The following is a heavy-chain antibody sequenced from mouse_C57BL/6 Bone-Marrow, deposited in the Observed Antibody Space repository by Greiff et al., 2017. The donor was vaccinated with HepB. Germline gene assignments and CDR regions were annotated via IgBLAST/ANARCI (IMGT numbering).Heavy chain of an antibody. J-gene: IGHJ2*01. CDR1: GFNIKDYY. V-gene: IGHV14-1*01. Sequence: VQLQHSGAELVRPGASVKLSCTASGFNIKDYYMHWVKQRPEQGLEWIGRIDPEDGDTEYAPKFQGKATMTADTSSNTAYLQLSSLTSEDTAVYYCTPMITTVVGDYWGQGTTLTVSS. D-gene: IGHD1-1*01. CDR2: IDPEDGDT. CDR3: TPMITTVVGDY.